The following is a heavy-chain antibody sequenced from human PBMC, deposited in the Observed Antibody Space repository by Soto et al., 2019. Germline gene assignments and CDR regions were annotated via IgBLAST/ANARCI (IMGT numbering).Heavy chain of an antibody. J-gene: IGHJ5*02. Sequence: ASVKVSCKASGYTFTNNDVSWVRQATGQGLEWMGWMNPGSGDTGYAQKFQGRVTMTRDISIATAYMELNSLTSEDTAIYYCARMESFGSLNWFDPWGQGTLVTVYS. V-gene: IGHV1-8*01. CDR3: ARMESFGSLNWFDP. CDR2: MNPGSGDT. CDR1: GYTFTNND. D-gene: IGHD5-18*01.